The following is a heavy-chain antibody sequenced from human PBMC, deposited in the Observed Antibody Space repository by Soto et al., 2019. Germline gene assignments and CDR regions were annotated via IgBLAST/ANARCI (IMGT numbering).Heavy chain of an antibody. J-gene: IGHJ4*02. Sequence: EVQLVESGGGLVQPGGSLRLSCAASGFTFSSYSMNWVRQAPGKGLEWVSYISSSSSTIYYADSVKGRFTISRDNAKNSLYLQMNSLRDEDTAVYYCARSTGYSSSWYSSAASLTILGAYYFDYWGQGTLVTVSS. CDR1: GFTFSSYS. V-gene: IGHV3-48*02. CDR3: ARSTGYSSSWYSSAASLTILGAYYFDY. CDR2: ISSSSSTI. D-gene: IGHD6-13*01.